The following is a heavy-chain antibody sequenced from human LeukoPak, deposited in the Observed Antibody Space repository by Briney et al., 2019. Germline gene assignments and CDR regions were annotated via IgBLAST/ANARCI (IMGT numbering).Heavy chain of an antibody. D-gene: IGHD6-19*01. CDR2: INHSGST. V-gene: IGHV4-34*01. J-gene: IGHJ2*01. CDR3: AREYSWLARYFDL. CDR1: GGSFSDYY. Sequence: PSETLSLTCAVYGGSFSDYYWSWIRQPPGKALEWIGEINHSGSTNYNPSLKSRVTISVDTSKNQFSLKLSSVTAADTAVYYCAREYSWLARYFDLWGRGTLVTVSS.